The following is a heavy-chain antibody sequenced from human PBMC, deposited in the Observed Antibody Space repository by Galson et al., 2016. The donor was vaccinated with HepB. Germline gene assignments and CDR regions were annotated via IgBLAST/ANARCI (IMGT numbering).Heavy chain of an antibody. V-gene: IGHV3-48*02. Sequence: SLRLSCAASGFTFSSYSMSWVRQAPGKGLEWVSYISSSSSPIYYADSVKGRFTISRDNAKNSLFLQMNSLRDEDTAVYYCARDQWFKPRVGIRPREHYGMGVWGQGTTVTVSS. CDR1: GFTFSSYS. J-gene: IGHJ6*02. D-gene: IGHD2-21*01. CDR3: ARDQWFKPRVGIRPREHYGMGV. CDR2: ISSSSSPI.